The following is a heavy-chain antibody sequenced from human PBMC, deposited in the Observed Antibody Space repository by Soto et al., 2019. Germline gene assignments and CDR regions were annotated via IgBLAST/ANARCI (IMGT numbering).Heavy chain of an antibody. J-gene: IGHJ3*02. CDR3: ARALVGSTVEGFEI. V-gene: IGHV4-31*03. Sequence: VQLQESGPGLVMPSQTLSLTCTVSGGSISSDGSYWSWIRQHPGKDQEWIAYIYYTGGTYTNPSLTSRVTISADTSKNQFSLKLKSVTAADTAVYFCARALVGSTVEGFEIWGQGTLVTVSS. D-gene: IGHD1-26*01. CDR1: GGSISSDGSY. CDR2: IYYTGGT.